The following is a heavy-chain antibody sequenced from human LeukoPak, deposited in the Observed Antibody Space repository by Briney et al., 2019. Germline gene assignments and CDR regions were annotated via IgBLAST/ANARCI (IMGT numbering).Heavy chain of an antibody. Sequence: PGGSLRLSCAASGFTFSSYEMNWVRQAPGKGLEWVSYISSSGSTIYYADSVKGRFTISRDNAKNSLYLQMNSLRAEDTGVYYCASFVLLWFGEPRNGMDVWGKGTTVTVSS. J-gene: IGHJ6*04. V-gene: IGHV3-48*03. CDR3: ASFVLLWFGEPRNGMDV. CDR2: ISSSGSTI. CDR1: GFTFSSYE. D-gene: IGHD3-10*01.